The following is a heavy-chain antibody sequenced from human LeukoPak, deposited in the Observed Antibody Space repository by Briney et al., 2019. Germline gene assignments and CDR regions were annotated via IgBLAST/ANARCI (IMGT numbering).Heavy chain of an antibody. D-gene: IGHD3-16*01. V-gene: IGHV3-74*03. Sequence: GGSLRLSCAASGFTFSSYWMHWGRQAPGKGLVWVSHINNDGSVTTYADSMKGRFTISRDNAKNTLYLQMNNLRAEDMAVYYCARDRYTDYGYSWFDIWGRGTLVTISS. CDR2: INNDGSVT. CDR3: ARDRYTDYGYSWFDI. CDR1: GFTFSSYW. J-gene: IGHJ2*01.